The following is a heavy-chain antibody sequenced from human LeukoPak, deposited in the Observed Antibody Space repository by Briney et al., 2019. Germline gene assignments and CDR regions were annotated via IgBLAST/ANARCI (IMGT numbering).Heavy chain of an antibody. CDR3: ARDPAKQQLTG. V-gene: IGHV3-21*01. CDR1: GFTFSSYS. D-gene: IGHD6-13*01. J-gene: IGHJ4*02. Sequence: GGSLRLSCAASGFTFSSYSMNWVRQAPGKGLEWVSSISSSSSYIYYADSVKGRFTISRDNAKDSLYLQMNSLRAEDTAVYYCARDPAKQQLTGWGQGTLVTVSS. CDR2: ISSSSSYI.